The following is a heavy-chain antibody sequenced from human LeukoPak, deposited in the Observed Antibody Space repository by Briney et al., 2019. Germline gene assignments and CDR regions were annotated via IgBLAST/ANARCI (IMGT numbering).Heavy chain of an antibody. D-gene: IGHD6-6*01. CDR1: GFTFSNYG. J-gene: IGHJ5*02. Sequence: RGSLRLSCVASGFTFSNYGMHWVRQAPGKGLEWVAVISYDGSNKYYADSVKGRFTISRDNSKNTLYLQMNSLRAEDTAVYYCAKDYTHSSSSWYNWFDPWGQGTLVTVFS. CDR2: ISYDGSNK. CDR3: AKDYTHSSSSWYNWFDP. V-gene: IGHV3-30*18.